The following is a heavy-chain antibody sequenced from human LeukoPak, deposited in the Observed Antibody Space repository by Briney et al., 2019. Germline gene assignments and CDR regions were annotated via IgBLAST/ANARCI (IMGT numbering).Heavy chain of an antibody. D-gene: IGHD3-9*01. Sequence: ASVKVSCKPSRYTFTSYGISWVRQAPGQGLEWMGWISAYNGNTNYAQKLQGRVTMTTDTSTSTAYMELRSLRSDDTAVYYCASLTSGPGYASNYYYMDVWGKGTTVTVSS. CDR1: RYTFTSYG. J-gene: IGHJ6*03. CDR2: ISAYNGNT. V-gene: IGHV1-18*01. CDR3: ASLTSGPGYASNYYYMDV.